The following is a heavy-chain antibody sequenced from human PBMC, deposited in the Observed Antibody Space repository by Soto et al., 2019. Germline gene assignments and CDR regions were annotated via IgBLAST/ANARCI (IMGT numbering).Heavy chain of an antibody. Sequence: EVQLVESGGGLVQPGGSLRLSCGASGFTISTYWMSWVRRAPGKGLEWVGNINQGGSENFYAGSVRGRFTISRDNARNSLFLQMNSLRAEDTAVYFCARDMGNGYYGQDTWGMDVWGQGTTVTVSS. J-gene: IGHJ6*02. D-gene: IGHD1-26*01. V-gene: IGHV3-7*05. CDR3: ARDMGNGYYGQDTWGMDV. CDR1: GFTISTYW. CDR2: INQGGSEN.